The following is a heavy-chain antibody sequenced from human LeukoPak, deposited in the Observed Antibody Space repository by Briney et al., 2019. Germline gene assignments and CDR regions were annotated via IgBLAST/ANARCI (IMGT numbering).Heavy chain of an antibody. V-gene: IGHV3-21*01. D-gene: IGHD3-22*01. CDR3: ARDYYDSSGYLFDY. J-gene: IGHJ4*02. Sequence: GGSLRLSCAASGFTFSSYSTNWVRQAPGKGLEWVSSISSSSSYIYYADSVKGRFTISRDNAKNSLYLQVNSLRAEDTAVYYCARDYYDSSGYLFDYWGQGTLVTVSS. CDR1: GFTFSSYS. CDR2: ISSSSSYI.